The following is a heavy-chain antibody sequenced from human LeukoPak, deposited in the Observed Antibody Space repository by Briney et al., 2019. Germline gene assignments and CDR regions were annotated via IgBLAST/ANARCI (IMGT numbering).Heavy chain of an antibody. V-gene: IGHV3-74*01. J-gene: IGHJ5*02. CDR3: ARERITLFGVGITNWVDP. CDR1: GFTFSSYW. D-gene: IGHD3-3*01. CDR2: INSDGSST. Sequence: GGSLRLSCAATGFTFSSYWMHWVRQAPGKGLVWVSRINSDGSSTSYADSVKGRFTISRDNAKNTLYLQMNSLRAEDTAVYYCARERITLFGVGITNWVDPWSQGSLVTVYS.